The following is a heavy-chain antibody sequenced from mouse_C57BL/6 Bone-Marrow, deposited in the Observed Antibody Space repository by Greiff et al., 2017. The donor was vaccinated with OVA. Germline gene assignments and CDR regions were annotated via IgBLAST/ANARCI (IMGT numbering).Heavy chain of an antibody. CDR1: GYTFTSYW. J-gene: IGHJ3*01. D-gene: IGHD3-2*02. Sequence: QVHVKQPGAELVKPGASVKVSCKASGYTFTSYWMHWVKQRPGQGLEWIGRIHPSDSDTNYNQKFKGKATLTVDKSSSTAYMQLSSLTSEDSAVYYCAIHDSSGYAYWGQGTLVTVSA. CDR3: AIHDSSGYAY. V-gene: IGHV1-74*01. CDR2: IHPSDSDT.